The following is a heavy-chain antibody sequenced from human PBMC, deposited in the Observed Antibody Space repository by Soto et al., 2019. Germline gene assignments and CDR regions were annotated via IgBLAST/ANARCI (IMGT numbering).Heavy chain of an antibody. V-gene: IGHV1-46*01. CDR2: INPSGGST. J-gene: IGHJ4*02. D-gene: IGHD3-22*01. CDR3: ATIQGRYYYDSSGSFDY. Sequence: ASLKVSCKASGYTFTSYYMHWVRQAPGQGLEWMGIINPSGGSTSYAQKFQGRVTMTRDTSTSTVYMELSSLRSEDTAVYYCATIQGRYYYDSSGSFDYWGQGTLVTVSS. CDR1: GYTFTSYY.